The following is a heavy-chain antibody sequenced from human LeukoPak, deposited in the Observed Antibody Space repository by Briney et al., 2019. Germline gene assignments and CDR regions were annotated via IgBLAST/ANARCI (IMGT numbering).Heavy chain of an antibody. J-gene: IGHJ5*02. CDR1: GYTFTSYD. Sequence: GASVKVSCKASGYTFTSYDINWVRQATGQGLEWMGWMNPNSGNTGYAQKFQGRVTITRNTSISTAYMELSSLRSEDTAVYYCARGRRAAAGRRNWFDPWGQGTLVTVSS. V-gene: IGHV1-8*01. D-gene: IGHD6-13*01. CDR3: ARGRRAAAGRRNWFDP. CDR2: MNPNSGNT.